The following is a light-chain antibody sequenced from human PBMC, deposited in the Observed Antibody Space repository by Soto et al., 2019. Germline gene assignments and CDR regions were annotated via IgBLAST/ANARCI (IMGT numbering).Light chain of an antibody. J-gene: IGKJ4*01. CDR2: DAS. CDR1: QSVSSY. Sequence: EIVLTQSPATLSLSPGERATLSCRASQSVSSYLAWYQQKPGQAPRLLIYDASNRATGIPARFSGSGSGTDFTVTISSLEPEGFAVYYCQQRSSWPQAFGGGTKVEIK. CDR3: QQRSSWPQA. V-gene: IGKV3-11*01.